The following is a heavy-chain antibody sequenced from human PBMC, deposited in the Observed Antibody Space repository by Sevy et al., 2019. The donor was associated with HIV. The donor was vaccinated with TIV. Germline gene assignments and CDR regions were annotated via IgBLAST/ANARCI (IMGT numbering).Heavy chain of an antibody. J-gene: IGHJ4*02. CDR2: ISYDGSNK. Sequence: GGSLRLSCAASGFTFSSYAMHWDRQAPGKGLEWVAVISYDGSNKYYAYSVKGRFTISRDNSKNTLYLQMNSLRAEDTAVYYCARGQYSNYPRYYFDYWGQGTLVTVSS. CDR1: GFTFSSYA. V-gene: IGHV3-30-3*01. D-gene: IGHD4-4*01. CDR3: ARGQYSNYPRYYFDY.